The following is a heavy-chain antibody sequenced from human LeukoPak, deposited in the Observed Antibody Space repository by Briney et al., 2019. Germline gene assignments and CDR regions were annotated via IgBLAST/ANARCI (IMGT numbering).Heavy chain of an antibody. V-gene: IGHV3-7*01. D-gene: IGHD2-2*01. CDR1: GFTFSSYW. CDR3: ARDLRYCSSTSCSYYFDY. Sequence: PGGSLRLSCAASGFTFSSYWMSWVRQAPGKGLEWVANIKPDGSEKYYVDSVKGRFTISRDNAKNSLYLQMNSLRAEDTAVYYCARDLRYCSSTSCSYYFDYWGQGTLVTVSS. J-gene: IGHJ4*02. CDR2: IKPDGSEK.